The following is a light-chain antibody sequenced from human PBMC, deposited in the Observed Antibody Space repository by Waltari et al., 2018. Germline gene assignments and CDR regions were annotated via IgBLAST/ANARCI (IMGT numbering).Light chain of an antibody. Sequence: QSALTQSASVSGSPGQSITISCTGTSSDFAVFNYVSWHQQHPGKAPQLMIYDVSKRPSGVSNRFSGSKSGNTASLTISGLQAEDEADYYCSSYTSTWVFGGGTKLTVL. CDR2: DVS. CDR3: SSYTSTWV. V-gene: IGLV2-14*01. J-gene: IGLJ3*02. CDR1: SSDFAVFNY.